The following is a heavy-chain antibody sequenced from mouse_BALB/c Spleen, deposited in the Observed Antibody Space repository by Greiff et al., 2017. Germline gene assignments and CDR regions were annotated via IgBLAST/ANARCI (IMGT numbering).Heavy chain of an antibody. CDR3: ARSNDGYRYFDV. CDR1: GFTFSSFG. CDR2: ISSGSSTI. J-gene: IGHJ1*01. D-gene: IGHD2-3*01. V-gene: IGHV5-17*02. Sequence: EVKLEESGGGLVQPGGSRKLSCAASGFTFSSFGMHWVRQAPEKGLEWVAYISSGSSTIYYADTVKGRFTISRDNPKNTLFLQMTSLRSEDTAMYYCARSNDGYRYFDVWGAGTTVTVSS.